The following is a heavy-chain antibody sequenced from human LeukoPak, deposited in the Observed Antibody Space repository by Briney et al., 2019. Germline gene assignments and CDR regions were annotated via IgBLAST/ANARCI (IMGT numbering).Heavy chain of an antibody. V-gene: IGHV3-23*01. CDR1: GFTFSSYA. CDR2: ISGSGGST. D-gene: IGHD5-18*01. Sequence: PGGSLRLSCAASGFTFSSYAMSWVRQAPGKGLEWVSAISGSGGSTYYADSVKGRFTISRDNAKNSLYLQMNSLRAEDTAVYYCASLGPPWGRGYAAVLAYYYMDVWGKGTTVTVSS. CDR3: ASLGPPWGRGYAAVLAYYYMDV. J-gene: IGHJ6*03.